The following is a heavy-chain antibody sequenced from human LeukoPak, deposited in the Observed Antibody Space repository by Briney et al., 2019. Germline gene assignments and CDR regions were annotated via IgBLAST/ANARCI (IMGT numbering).Heavy chain of an antibody. D-gene: IGHD6-19*01. CDR2: ISWKSDSM. CDR1: GFIFVDYA. Sequence: SGGSLRLSCEASGFIFVDYAMHWVRQVPGKGLEWVSGISWKSDSMRYADSVKGRFTISRDNAKNSLYLQMNSLRAEDTALYYCARVSDISVAAYFDYWGQGTLVTVSS. J-gene: IGHJ4*02. V-gene: IGHV3-9*01. CDR3: ARVSDISVAAYFDY.